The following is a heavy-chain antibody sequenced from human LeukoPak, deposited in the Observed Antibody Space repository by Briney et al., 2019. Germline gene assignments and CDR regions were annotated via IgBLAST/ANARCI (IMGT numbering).Heavy chain of an antibody. CDR1: GGLIRSYY. Sequence: PSETLSLTCTVSGGLIRSYYWSWIRQPPGKGLEWIGYNYYSGSTNYSPSLKSRVTISVDTSKNQFSLKLRSVTAADTAVYYCASNAWFGELKEYWFDPWGQGTLVTVSS. CDR2: NYYSGST. J-gene: IGHJ5*02. D-gene: IGHD3-10*01. CDR3: ASNAWFGELKEYWFDP. V-gene: IGHV4-59*01.